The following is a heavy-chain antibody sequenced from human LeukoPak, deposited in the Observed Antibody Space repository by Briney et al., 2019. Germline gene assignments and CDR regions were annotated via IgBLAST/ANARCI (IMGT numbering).Heavy chain of an antibody. J-gene: IGHJ3*02. Sequence: PGGSLRLSCAASGFTFSSYAMSWVRQAPGKGLEWVSAISGSGGSTYYADSVKGRFTISRDNSKNTLYLQMNSLRAEDTAVYYCAKDQEGGIVVVISGGAFDIWGQGTMVTVSS. V-gene: IGHV3-23*01. CDR2: ISGSGGST. D-gene: IGHD3-22*01. CDR3: AKDQEGGIVVVISGGAFDI. CDR1: GFTFSSYA.